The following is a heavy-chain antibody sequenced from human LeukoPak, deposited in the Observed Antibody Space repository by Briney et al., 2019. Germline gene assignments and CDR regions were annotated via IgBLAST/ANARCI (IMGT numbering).Heavy chain of an antibody. V-gene: IGHV4-31*03. CDR3: ARGGQQLAEIDY. D-gene: IGHD6-13*01. J-gene: IGHJ4*02. Sequence: SGTLSLTCTVSGGSISSGGYYWSWIRQHPGKGLEWIGYIYYSGSTYYNPSLKSRVTISVDTSKNQFSLKLSSVTAADTAVYYCARGGQQLAEIDYWGQGTLVTVSS. CDR2: IYYSGST. CDR1: GGSISSGGYY.